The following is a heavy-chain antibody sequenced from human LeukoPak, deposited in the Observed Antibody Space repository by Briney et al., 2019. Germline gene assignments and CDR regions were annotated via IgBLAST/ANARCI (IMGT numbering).Heavy chain of an antibody. Sequence: GSSVKVSCKASGGTFSSYAISWVRQAPGQGLEWMGGIIPIFGTANYAQKFQGRVTITADESTSTAYMELSSLRSEDTAVYYCARDDPYYDFWSGYLYNWFDPWGQGTLVTVSS. CDR3: ARDDPYYDFWSGYLYNWFDP. J-gene: IGHJ5*02. CDR1: GGTFSSYA. V-gene: IGHV1-69*01. D-gene: IGHD3-3*01. CDR2: IIPIFGTA.